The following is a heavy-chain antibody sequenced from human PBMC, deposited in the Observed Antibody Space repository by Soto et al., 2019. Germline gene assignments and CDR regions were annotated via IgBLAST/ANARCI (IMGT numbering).Heavy chain of an antibody. CDR2: IYPSDSDT. Sequence: LKISCKGSGYNFAGYWIAWVRQMPGKGLELMGIIYPSDSDTRYRPSFQGQVTISADKSISSAYLQWSSLRASDTAMYYCARGGVSTRTFDYWGQGTPVTVS. V-gene: IGHV5-51*01. D-gene: IGHD3-3*01. J-gene: IGHJ4*02. CDR1: GYNFAGYW. CDR3: ARGGVSTRTFDY.